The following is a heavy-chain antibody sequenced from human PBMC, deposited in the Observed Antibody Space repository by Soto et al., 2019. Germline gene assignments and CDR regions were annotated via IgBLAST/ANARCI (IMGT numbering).Heavy chain of an antibody. Sequence: GGSLRLSCTASGLTFSNYAMSWVRQAPGKGLEFVSFISGGGGSTYSADSVKGRFTVSRDNLKNTLSLQVNSLRVEDTAVYYCVKLLRSWYGHNALDVWGQGTTVTVSS. V-gene: IGHV3-23*01. D-gene: IGHD4-17*01. J-gene: IGHJ6*02. CDR3: VKLLRSWYGHNALDV. CDR2: ISGGGGST. CDR1: GLTFSNYA.